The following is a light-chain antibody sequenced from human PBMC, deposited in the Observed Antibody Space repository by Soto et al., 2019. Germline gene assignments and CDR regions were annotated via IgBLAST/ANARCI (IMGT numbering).Light chain of an antibody. J-gene: IGKJ2*01. Sequence: DIQMTQSPSSLSASVGDRVTNTCRASQTISTYLNWYQQKPGKAPKLLIYAASTLQSGVPSRFSGSGSGTDFTLTINSLQPEDFATYYCQQSHGIPYTFGQGTKLEIK. V-gene: IGKV1-39*01. CDR1: QTISTY. CDR3: QQSHGIPYT. CDR2: AAS.